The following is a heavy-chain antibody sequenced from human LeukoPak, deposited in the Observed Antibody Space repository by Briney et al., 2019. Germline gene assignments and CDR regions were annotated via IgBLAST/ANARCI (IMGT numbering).Heavy chain of an antibody. V-gene: IGHV1-18*01. CDR1: GDTFSRYG. D-gene: IGHD2-15*01. Sequence: ASVKVSCKASGDTFSRYGITWLRQAPGQGPEWMGWISPKNAKTDSAQNFQGRVSMTTDTSTSTAYMELRRLRSDDTAVYYCARAVRGECSTGTCYSWFDPWGQGTLVTVSS. J-gene: IGHJ5*02. CDR2: ISPKNAKT. CDR3: ARAVRGECSTGTCYSWFDP.